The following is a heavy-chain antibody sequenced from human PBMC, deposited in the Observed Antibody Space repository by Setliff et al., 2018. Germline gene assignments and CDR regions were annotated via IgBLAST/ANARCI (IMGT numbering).Heavy chain of an antibody. CDR3: AKDPNGDFVGAFDS. CDR2: IRSSNSYT. Sequence: PGESLKISCLASGFTFSNNAMSWIRQAPGKGLEWVSYIRSSNSYTKYADSVRGRFTISRDNSKNTIYLQMNSLRAEDTAKYYCAKDPNGDFVGAFDSWGRGTLVTVSS. V-gene: IGHV3-23*01. CDR1: GFTFSNNA. D-gene: IGHD2-21*02. J-gene: IGHJ5*01.